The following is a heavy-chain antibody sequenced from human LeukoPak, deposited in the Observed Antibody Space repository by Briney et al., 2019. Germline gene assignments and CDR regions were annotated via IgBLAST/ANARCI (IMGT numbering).Heavy chain of an antibody. D-gene: IGHD3-10*01. V-gene: IGHV3-30*18. J-gene: IGHJ5*02. CDR1: GFTFSSYG. CDR3: AKVQVGGWFDP. CDR2: ISSDGSHE. Sequence: GRSLRLSCAASGFTFSSYGMHWVRQAPGKGLEWVAVISSDGSHEYSADSVKGRFTISRDNSKNTLYLQMNSLGAEDTALYYCAKVQVGGWFDPWGQGTLVTVSS.